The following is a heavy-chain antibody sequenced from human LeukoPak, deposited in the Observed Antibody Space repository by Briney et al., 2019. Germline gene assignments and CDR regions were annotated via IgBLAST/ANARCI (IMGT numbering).Heavy chain of an antibody. Sequence: SVTLSLTCTVSGGSISSYYWSWIRQPPGKGLEWIGYIYYSGSTYYNPSLKSRVTISVDTSKNQFSLRLSSVTAADTAVYYCARGRSWFDPWGQGTLVTVSS. CDR3: ARGRSWFDP. CDR1: GGSISSYY. V-gene: IGHV4-59*01. CDR2: IYYSGST. J-gene: IGHJ5*02.